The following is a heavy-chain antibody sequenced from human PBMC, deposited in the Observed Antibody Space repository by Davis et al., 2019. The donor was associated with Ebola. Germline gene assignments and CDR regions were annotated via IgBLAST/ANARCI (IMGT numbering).Heavy chain of an antibody. J-gene: IGHJ6*02. CDR3: ARGRYSSSNGGYYYGMDV. Sequence: PSETLSLTCTVSGGSISSYYWSWIRQPPGKGLEWIGYIYYSGSTNYNPSLKSRVTISVDTSKNQFSLKLSSVTAADTAVYYCARGRYSSSNGGYYYGMDVWGQGTTVTVSS. D-gene: IGHD6-6*01. CDR2: IYYSGST. V-gene: IGHV4-59*01. CDR1: GGSISSYY.